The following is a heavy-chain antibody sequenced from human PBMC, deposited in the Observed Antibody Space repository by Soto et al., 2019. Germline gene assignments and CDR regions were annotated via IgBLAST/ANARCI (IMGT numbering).Heavy chain of an antibody. V-gene: IGHV3-23*01. J-gene: IGHJ4*02. CDR2: ISGSGGRT. CDR3: ARPRIAVAGHFDC. Sequence: PVGSLRLSCAASGFTFNSYAMNWVRQGPGKGLEWVSAISGSGGRTYYADSVKGRFTISRDNSKNTLYLQMNSLRAEDTAVYYCARPRIAVAGHFDCWGQGTLVTVSS. CDR1: GFTFNSYA. D-gene: IGHD6-19*01.